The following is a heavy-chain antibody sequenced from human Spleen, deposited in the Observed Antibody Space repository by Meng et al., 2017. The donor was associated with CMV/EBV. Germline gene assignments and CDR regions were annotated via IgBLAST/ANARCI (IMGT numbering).Heavy chain of an antibody. D-gene: IGHD2-2*01. V-gene: IGHV4-34*01. Sequence: GSLRLSCAVYGGSFSGYYWSWIRQTPGKGLEWIGEFNHGGSTNYNPSLKSRVTISVDTSKNQFSLKLSSVTAADTAVYYCARDKEQGVVVPAGSPQGMDVWGHGTTVTVSS. J-gene: IGHJ6*02. CDR3: ARDKEQGVVVPAGSPQGMDV. CDR1: GGSFSGYY. CDR2: FNHGGST.